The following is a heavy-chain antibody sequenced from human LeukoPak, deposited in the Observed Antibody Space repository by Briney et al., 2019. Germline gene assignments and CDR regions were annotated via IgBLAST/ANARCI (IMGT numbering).Heavy chain of an antibody. CDR3: ARGKIGYYYGDYDGF. J-gene: IGHJ4*02. CDR1: GFTFSSYD. V-gene: IGHV3-48*02. D-gene: IGHD4-17*01. CDR2: ISTMSSTK. Sequence: GGSLRLSCAASGFTFSSYDMNWVRQAPGKGLEWISYISTMSSTKYYADSVKGRFTISRDNAKNSLYLQMNSLRDEDTAVYYCARGKIGYYYGDYDGFWGQGTLVIVSS.